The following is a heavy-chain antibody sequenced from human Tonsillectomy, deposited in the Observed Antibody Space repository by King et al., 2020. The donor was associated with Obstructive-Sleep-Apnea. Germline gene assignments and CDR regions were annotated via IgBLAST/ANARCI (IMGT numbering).Heavy chain of an antibody. CDR3: ARATISPFSMDV. CDR2: INPKSGGT. CDR1: GYTFSDHY. V-gene: IGHV1-2*04. Sequence: VQLVESGAEVKKPGASVKVSCRASGYTFSDHYIHWVRQGPGQGLQWMGRINPKSGGTDSAKNLQGWVTMTKDTSISTAYMELSRLGYEDTAVYYCARATISPFSMDVWGQGTAVTVSS. J-gene: IGHJ6*02. D-gene: IGHD3-3*01.